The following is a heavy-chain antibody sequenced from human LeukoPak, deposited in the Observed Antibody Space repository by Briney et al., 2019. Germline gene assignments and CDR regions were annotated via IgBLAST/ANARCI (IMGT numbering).Heavy chain of an antibody. CDR1: GFTFSSYS. Sequence: GGSLRLSCAASGFTFSSYSMNWVRQAPGKGLEWVSSISSSSSYIYYADSVKGRFTISRDNAKTSLYLQMNSLRAEDTAAYYCARDSGDYGDYRNWFDPWGQGTLVTVSS. CDR2: ISSSSSYI. D-gene: IGHD4-17*01. CDR3: ARDSGDYGDYRNWFDP. V-gene: IGHV3-21*01. J-gene: IGHJ5*02.